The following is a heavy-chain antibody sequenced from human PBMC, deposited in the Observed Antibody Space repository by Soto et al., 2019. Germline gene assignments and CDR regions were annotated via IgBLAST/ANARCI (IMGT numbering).Heavy chain of an antibody. CDR2: IYWDDDK. CDR1: GFSLRNSGVG. D-gene: IGHD4-17*01. V-gene: IGHV2-5*02. CDR3: ALLTTGGLDFDY. Sequence: QITLKESGPTLVKPTQTLTLTCTFSGFSLRNSGVGVGWIRQPPGKALEWLALIYWDDDKRYSPSLKSRLTITKDTSKNQVVLTMTNMDPVDTATYYCALLTTGGLDFDYWGQGTLVTVSS. J-gene: IGHJ4*02.